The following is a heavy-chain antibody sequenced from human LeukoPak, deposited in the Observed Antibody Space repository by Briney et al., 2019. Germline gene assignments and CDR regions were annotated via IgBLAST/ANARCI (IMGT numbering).Heavy chain of an antibody. CDR3: ARDPISTATAGNGFDY. J-gene: IGHJ4*02. CDR2: ISSSSSYI. V-gene: IGHV3-21*01. Sequence: GGSLRLSCAASGFTFSSYSMNWVRQAPGKGLEWVSSISSSSSYIYYADSVKGRFTISTDNAKNSLYLQMNRLRAADTAVYYCARDPISTATAGNGFDYCGQGSLVTVSS. CDR1: GFTFSSYS. D-gene: IGHD6-13*01.